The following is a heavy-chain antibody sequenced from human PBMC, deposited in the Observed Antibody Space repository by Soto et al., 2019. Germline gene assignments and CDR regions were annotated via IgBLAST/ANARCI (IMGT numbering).Heavy chain of an antibody. J-gene: IGHJ4*02. V-gene: IGHV1-58*01. CDR2: IVVGNGNT. CDR1: GFTFTTSA. CDR3: ARDPTVDTAMEIFDY. D-gene: IGHD5-18*01. Sequence: GASVKVSCKASGFTFTTSAVQWVRQARGQRLEWMGWIVVGNGNTNYAQKFQDRVTMTTDTSTSTAYMELRSLRSDDTAVYYCARDPTVDTAMEIFDYWGQGTLVTVSS.